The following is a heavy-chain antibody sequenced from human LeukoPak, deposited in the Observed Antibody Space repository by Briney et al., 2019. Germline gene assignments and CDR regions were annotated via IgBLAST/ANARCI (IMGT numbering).Heavy chain of an antibody. CDR2: ISGSGST. V-gene: IGHV3-23*01. Sequence: PGGSLRLSCAASGFTFRSYAMTWVRQAPGKGLEWVSEISGSGSTYYADSVRGRFTISRDNSKNTLYLQMNSLRAEDTAVYYCAQSKHWPALDYWGRGTLVTVSS. J-gene: IGHJ4*02. CDR1: GFTFRSYA. D-gene: IGHD1-1*01. CDR3: AQSKHWPALDY.